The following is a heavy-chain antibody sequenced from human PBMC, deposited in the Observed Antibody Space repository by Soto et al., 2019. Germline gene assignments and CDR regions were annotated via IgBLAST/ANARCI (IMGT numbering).Heavy chain of an antibody. V-gene: IGHV3-30*03. J-gene: IGHJ4*02. D-gene: IGHD5-18*01. Sequence: QAHLVESGGGVVQPGRSLRLYCAASGFTFTSYGMPWVRQAPGTRLEWVAVISYDGGLQHYADSVKGRLTISRDNSKNMVLLQMNSLRAEDTAVYYCVSDRGYGHASVPYSWGQGTLVSVSS. CDR1: GFTFTSYG. CDR2: ISYDGGLQ. CDR3: VSDRGYGHASVPYS.